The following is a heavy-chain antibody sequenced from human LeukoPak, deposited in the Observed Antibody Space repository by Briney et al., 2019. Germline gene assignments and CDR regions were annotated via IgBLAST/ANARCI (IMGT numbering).Heavy chain of an antibody. CDR3: VKDWDTVTFDY. CDR2: ISSNGGST. D-gene: IGHD4-17*01. J-gene: IGHJ4*02. CDR1: GFTFSSYA. V-gene: IGHV3-64D*06. Sequence: GRSLRLSCSASGFTFSSYAMHWVRQAPGKGLEYVSAISSNGGSTYYADSVKGRFTISRDNSKNTLYLQMSSRRAEDTAVYYCVKDWDTVTFDYWGQGTLVTVSS.